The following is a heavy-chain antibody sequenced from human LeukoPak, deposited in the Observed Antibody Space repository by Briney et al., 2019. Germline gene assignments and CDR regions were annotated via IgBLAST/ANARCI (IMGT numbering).Heavy chain of an antibody. CDR3: GKSAPSGFDP. V-gene: IGHV1-2*04. CDR1: GYTFTGYY. CDR2: INPNSGGT. Sequence: ASVKVSCKASGYTFTGYYMHWVRQAPGQGLEWMGWINPNSGGTNYAQKFQGWVTITRDTSASTVYMELTSLRSEDTAVYYCGKSAPSGFDPWGQGTLVTVSS. J-gene: IGHJ5*02.